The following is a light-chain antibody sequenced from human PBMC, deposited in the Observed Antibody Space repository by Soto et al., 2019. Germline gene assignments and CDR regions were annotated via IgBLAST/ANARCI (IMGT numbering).Light chain of an antibody. CDR3: QHVASYPIT. J-gene: IGKJ4*01. CDR1: RDIDSY. V-gene: IGKV1-9*01. Sequence: PLTQSPSSLSASVGDKITITCRASRDIDSYVAWYQQKPGRAPQLLIYAASTLRSGVPSRFSGGGSATEFTLTISRLQPDDFATYFCQHVASYPITFGGGTKVEIK. CDR2: AAS.